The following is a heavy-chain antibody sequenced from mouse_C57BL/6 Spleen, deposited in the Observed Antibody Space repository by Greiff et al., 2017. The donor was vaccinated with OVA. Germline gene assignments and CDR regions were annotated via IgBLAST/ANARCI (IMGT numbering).Heavy chain of an antibody. V-gene: IGHV1-53*01. CDR2: INPSNGGT. CDR1: GYTFTSYW. J-gene: IGHJ3*01. CDR3: ARSGTAQATPFAY. Sequence: VQLQQPGTELVKPGAPVKLSCKASGYTFTSYWMHWVKQRPGQGLEWIGNINPSNGGTNYNEKFKSKATLTVDKSSSTAYMQLSSLTSEDSAVYYCARSGTAQATPFAYWGQGTLVTVSA. D-gene: IGHD3-2*02.